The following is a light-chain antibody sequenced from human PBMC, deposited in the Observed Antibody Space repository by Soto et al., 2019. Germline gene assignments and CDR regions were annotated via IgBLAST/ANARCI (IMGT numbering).Light chain of an antibody. Sequence: DIQMTQSPSSLSASVGDRVTITCRASQGISNYLAWYQQKPGKVPKLLIYAASTLQSGVPSRFSGSGSGTDLPHTIISLQPEDVATYCCQKYNSAPPWMFGQGTKVE. CDR3: QKYNSAPPWM. CDR2: AAS. J-gene: IGKJ1*01. CDR1: QGISNY. V-gene: IGKV1-27*01.